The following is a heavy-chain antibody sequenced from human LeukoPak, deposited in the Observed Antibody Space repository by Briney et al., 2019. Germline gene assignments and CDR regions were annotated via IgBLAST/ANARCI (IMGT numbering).Heavy chain of an antibody. CDR3: AKDRGYCSSTSCFILPDY. D-gene: IGHD2-2*01. Sequence: GGSLRLSCAASGFTFSSYAMSWVRQAPGKGLEWVSAISGSGGSTYYADSVKGRFTISRDNSKNTLYLQMNSLGAEDTAVYYCAKDRGYCSSTSCFILPDYWGQGTLVTVSS. V-gene: IGHV3-23*01. CDR2: ISGSGGST. J-gene: IGHJ4*02. CDR1: GFTFSSYA.